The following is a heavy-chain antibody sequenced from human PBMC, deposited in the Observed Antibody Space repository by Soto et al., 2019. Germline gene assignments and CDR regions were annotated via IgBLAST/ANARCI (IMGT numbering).Heavy chain of an antibody. CDR1: GFTFSSYA. D-gene: IGHD1-7*01. J-gene: IGHJ6*02. CDR2: ISYDGSNK. V-gene: IGHV3-30-3*01. Sequence: QVQLVESGGGVVQPGRSLRLSCAASGFTFSSYAMHWVRQAPGQGLEWVALISYDGSNKYYADSVKGRVTISRDNSKNTLYLQLDRLRPYHTAVYNCARYQGGTTPDCQGMDVWGQGTTVTVSS. CDR3: ARYQGGTTPDCQGMDV.